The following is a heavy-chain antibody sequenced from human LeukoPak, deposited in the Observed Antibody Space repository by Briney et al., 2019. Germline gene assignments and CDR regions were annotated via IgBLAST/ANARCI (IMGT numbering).Heavy chain of an antibody. V-gene: IGHV4-4*07. Sequence: SETLSLTCTVSGGSISSYYWSWIRQPAGKGLEWIGRIYSSGSTNYNPSLKSRVTMSVDTSKNQFSLRLSSVTAADTAVYYCASQIAVAGKAGFDNWGQGTPVTVSS. CDR1: GGSISSYY. J-gene: IGHJ4*02. CDR3: ASQIAVAGKAGFDN. CDR2: IYSSGST. D-gene: IGHD6-19*01.